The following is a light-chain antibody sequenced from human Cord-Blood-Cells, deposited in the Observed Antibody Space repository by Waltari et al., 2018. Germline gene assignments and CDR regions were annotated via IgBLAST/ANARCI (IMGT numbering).Light chain of an antibody. CDR3: SSYTSSSTWV. Sequence: QSALTQPASVSGSPGQPITISCTGPSSDVGGYNYVSWYQQHPGKAPKLMIYDVSNRPSGVSNRFSGSKSGNTASLTSSVLQAEDEADYYCSSYTSSSTWVFGGGTKLTVL. CDR1: SSDVGGYNY. CDR2: DVS. J-gene: IGLJ3*02. V-gene: IGLV2-14*03.